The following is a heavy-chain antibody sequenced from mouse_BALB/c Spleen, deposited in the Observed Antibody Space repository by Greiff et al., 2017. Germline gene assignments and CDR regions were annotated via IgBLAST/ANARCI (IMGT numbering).Heavy chain of an antibody. CDR3: ARQGSGYVNFDD. CDR2: ISNGGGST. V-gene: IGHV5-12-2*01. D-gene: IGHD3-1*01. J-gene: IGHJ2*01. Sequence: DVKLVESGGGLVQPGGSLKLSCAASGFTFSSYTMSWVRQTPEKRLEWVAYISNGGGSTYYPDTVKGRFTISRDNAKNTLYLQMSSLKSEDTAMYYCARQGSGYVNFDDWGQGTTLTVSS. CDR1: GFTFSSYT.